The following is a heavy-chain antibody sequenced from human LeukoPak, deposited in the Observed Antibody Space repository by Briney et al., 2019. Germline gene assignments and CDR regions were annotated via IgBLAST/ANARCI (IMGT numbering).Heavy chain of an antibody. D-gene: IGHD2-8*01. Sequence: SETLSLTCTVSGGSISSYYWSWIRQPPGKGLEWIGYIYYSGSTNYNPSLKSRVTISVDTSKNQFSLKLSSVTAADTAVYYCARDNALAYAFDIWGQGTMVTVSS. CDR2: IYYSGST. CDR1: GGSISSYY. J-gene: IGHJ3*02. V-gene: IGHV4-59*12. CDR3: ARDNALAYAFDI.